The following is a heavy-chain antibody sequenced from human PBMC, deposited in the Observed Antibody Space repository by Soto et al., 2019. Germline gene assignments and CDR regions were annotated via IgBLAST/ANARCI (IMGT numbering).Heavy chain of an antibody. V-gene: IGHV4-4*07. Sequence: PSDTLSLTCPVSGGSISNYYWSWIRQPAGKGLEWIGRIYNSGSTKFNPSLKSRVTMSEDTSKNQFSLNLTSVTAADTAVYYCARSGGSFNLDYWGLGTLVTVSS. CDR1: GGSISNYY. CDR3: ARSGGSFNLDY. CDR2: IYNSGST. J-gene: IGHJ4*02. D-gene: IGHD1-26*01.